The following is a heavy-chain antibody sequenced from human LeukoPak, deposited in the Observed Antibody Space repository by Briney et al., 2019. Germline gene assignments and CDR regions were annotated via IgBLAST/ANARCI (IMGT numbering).Heavy chain of an antibody. Sequence: PSETLSLTCTVSGGSISSYYWSRIRQPPGKGQEWVGYIFYSGSTNYNPSLNSRVTISVDTSKNQFSLKLSSVTAADTAVYYCARVYYSNSYDYWYFDLWGRGTLVTVSS. V-gene: IGHV4-59*01. J-gene: IGHJ2*01. CDR1: GGSISSYY. D-gene: IGHD6-13*01. CDR3: ARVYYSNSYDYWYFDL. CDR2: IFYSGST.